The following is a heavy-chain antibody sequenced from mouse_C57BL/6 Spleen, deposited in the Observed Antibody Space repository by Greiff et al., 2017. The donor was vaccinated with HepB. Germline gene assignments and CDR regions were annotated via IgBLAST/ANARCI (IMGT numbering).Heavy chain of an antibody. CDR3: ARGWDWYFDV. CDR2: IFPGSGST. D-gene: IGHD3-3*01. J-gene: IGHJ1*03. V-gene: IGHV1-9*01. Sequence: QVQLQQSGTELMKPGASVKLSCKATGYTFTGYWIEWVKQRPGHGLEWIGEIFPGSGSTNYNEKFKDKATFTSDTSSNTAYMQFSSLTTEDSAIYYCARGWDWYFDVWGTGTTVTVSS. CDR1: GYTFTGYW.